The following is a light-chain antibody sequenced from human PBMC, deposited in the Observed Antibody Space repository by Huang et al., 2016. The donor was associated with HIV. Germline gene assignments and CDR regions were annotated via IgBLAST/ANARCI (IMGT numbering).Light chain of an antibody. CDR3: QQNYIIPWT. J-gene: IGKJ1*01. CDR2: GVS. V-gene: IGKV1-39*01. CDR1: QSISNY. Sequence: DIQMTQSPSSLSASEGDRVTITCRASQSISNYLTWYQQRPGKAPSLLVYGVSTLQSGVPSRFSGRGSGTDVTLTISSLQPEDFATYYCQQNYIIPWTFGQGTKVDIK.